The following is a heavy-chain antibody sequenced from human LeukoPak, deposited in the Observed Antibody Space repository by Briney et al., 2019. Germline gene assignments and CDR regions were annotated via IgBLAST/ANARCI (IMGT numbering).Heavy chain of an antibody. Sequence: GGSLRLSCAASGFTFDDYAMHWVRQAPGKGLEWVSGISWNSGSIGYADSVKGRFTISRGNAKNSLYLQMNSLRAEDTAVYYCARDSKDSSGYSSPWYYWGQGTLVTVSS. D-gene: IGHD3-22*01. CDR1: GFTFDDYA. V-gene: IGHV3-9*01. J-gene: IGHJ4*02. CDR2: ISWNSGSI. CDR3: ARDSKDSSGYSSPWYY.